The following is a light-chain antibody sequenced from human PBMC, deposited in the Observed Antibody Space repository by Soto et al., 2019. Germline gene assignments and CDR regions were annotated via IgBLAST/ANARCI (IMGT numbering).Light chain of an antibody. V-gene: IGKV3-15*01. CDR2: DAS. J-gene: IGKJ1*01. CDR3: QQYNNWLKWT. CDR1: QSISSN. Sequence: EIVMTQSPATLSVSTGERATLSCRASQSISSNLAWYQQKPGQGPRLLIYDASTRATGIPARFSGSGSGTDFTLTISSLQSEDFAVYYCQQYNNWLKWTFGQGTKV.